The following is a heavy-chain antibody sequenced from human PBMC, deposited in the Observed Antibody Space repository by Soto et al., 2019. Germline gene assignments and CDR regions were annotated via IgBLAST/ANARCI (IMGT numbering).Heavy chain of an antibody. Sequence: LKVARKASGSTIHGFYMHYVRQAPGAGLEWMGWINRNSGGTKSAEKFQGRVTMLRDTSIRTAYMELSRLTSDDTALHCCASDAARGTGELHFSGPGT. V-gene: IGHV1-2*02. CDR2: INRNSGGT. D-gene: IGHD6-6*01. CDR3: ASDAARGTGELHF. CDR1: GSTIHGFY. J-gene: IGHJ4*02.